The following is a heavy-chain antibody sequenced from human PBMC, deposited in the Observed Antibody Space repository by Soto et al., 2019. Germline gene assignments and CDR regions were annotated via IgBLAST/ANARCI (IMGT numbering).Heavy chain of an antibody. CDR2: INHSGST. CDR3: ARATRVVVIQTTPHAFDY. Sequence: PSETLSLTCAVYGGSFSGYYWSWIRQPPGKGLEWIGEINHSGSTNYNPSLKSRVTISVDTSKNQFSLKLSSVTAADTAVYYCARATRVVVIQTTPHAFDYWGQGTLVTVSS. J-gene: IGHJ4*02. D-gene: IGHD3-22*01. V-gene: IGHV4-34*01. CDR1: GGSFSGYY.